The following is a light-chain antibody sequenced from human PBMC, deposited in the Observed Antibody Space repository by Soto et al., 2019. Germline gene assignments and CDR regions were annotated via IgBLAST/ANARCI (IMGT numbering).Light chain of an antibody. CDR2: EVS. CDR1: SSDVGGYNY. V-gene: IGLV2-8*01. CDR3: SSYIGSNNYV. J-gene: IGLJ1*01. Sequence: QSALTQPPSAPGSPGQSVTISCTGTSSDVGGYNYVSWYQQHPGKAPKLMIYEVSKRPSGVPDRFSGSKSGNTASLTVSGLQTEDEADYYCSSYIGSNNYVFGTGIKVTVL.